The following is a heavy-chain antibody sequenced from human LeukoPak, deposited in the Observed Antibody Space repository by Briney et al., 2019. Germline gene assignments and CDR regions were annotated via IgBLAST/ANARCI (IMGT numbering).Heavy chain of an antibody. J-gene: IGHJ4*02. CDR1: GGSISSYY. CDR2: IKEDGSEK. D-gene: IGHD3-10*01. Sequence: ETLSLTCTVSGGSISSYYWSWIRQPPGKGLEWVANIKEDGSEKYYVDSVKGRFTISRDNAKNSLYLQMNSLRAEDTAVYYCARTIRRYWGQGTLVTVSS. V-gene: IGHV3-7*01. CDR3: ARTIRRY.